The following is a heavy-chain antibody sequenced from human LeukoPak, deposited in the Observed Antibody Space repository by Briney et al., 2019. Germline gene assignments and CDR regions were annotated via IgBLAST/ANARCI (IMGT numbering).Heavy chain of an antibody. CDR1: GYTFTSYD. Sequence: GASVKVSCKASGYTFTSYDINWVRQATGQGLEWMGWMNPNSGNTGYAQKFQGRVTMTRNTSISTAYMELSSLRSEDTAVYYCARARGAMVRGVFQRVSPNNWFDPWGQGTLVTVSS. J-gene: IGHJ5*02. CDR2: MNPNSGNT. V-gene: IGHV1-8*01. CDR3: ARARGAMVRGVFQRVSPNNWFDP. D-gene: IGHD3-10*01.